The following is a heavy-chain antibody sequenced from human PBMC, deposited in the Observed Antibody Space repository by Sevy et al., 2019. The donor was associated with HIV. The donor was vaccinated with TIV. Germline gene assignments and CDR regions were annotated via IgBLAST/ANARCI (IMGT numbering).Heavy chain of an antibody. CDR3: ARDPLYHYGSGTFYRFYYGMDV. CDR1: GFTFNTYA. CDR2: IWNDGSEK. D-gene: IGHD3-10*01. J-gene: IGHJ6*02. Sequence: GGSLRLSCAASGFTFNTYAMHWVRQPPGKGLEWVAVIWNDGSEKYYADSVEGRFTNSRDNSKNRLYLQMNSLRAEDTAVFFCARDPLYHYGSGTFYRFYYGMDVWGQGTTVTVSS. V-gene: IGHV3-33*01.